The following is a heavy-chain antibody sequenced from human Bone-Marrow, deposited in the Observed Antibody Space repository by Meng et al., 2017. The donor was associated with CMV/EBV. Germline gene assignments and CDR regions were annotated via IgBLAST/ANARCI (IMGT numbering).Heavy chain of an antibody. D-gene: IGHD2-15*01. CDR1: GGSLSNENYY. Sequence: SETLSLTCTVSGGSLSNENYYWGWIRQPPGKGLEWIGSIYYGGDTYYNPSLKSRVTISVDTSKNQFPLKLGSVTAADTAVYYCARDPGYCSGGSCHSFGWFDPWGQGTLVTVSS. V-gene: IGHV4-39*06. CDR2: IYYGGDT. CDR3: ARDPGYCSGGSCHSFGWFDP. J-gene: IGHJ5*02.